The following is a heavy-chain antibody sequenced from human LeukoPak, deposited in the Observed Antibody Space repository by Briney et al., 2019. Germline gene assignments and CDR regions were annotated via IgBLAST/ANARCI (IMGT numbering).Heavy chain of an antibody. Sequence: SETLSLTCTVSGGSISLYYWSWIRQPPGKGLEWIGYFYDTRSPKYNPSLERRVTISVDMSRNQFSLNLTSVTDADRAVYYCERGRGSLTYCGQGTLATVSS. D-gene: IGHD3-10*01. CDR3: ERGRGSLTY. J-gene: IGHJ1*01. V-gene: IGHV4-59*01. CDR2: FYDTRSP. CDR1: GGSISLYY.